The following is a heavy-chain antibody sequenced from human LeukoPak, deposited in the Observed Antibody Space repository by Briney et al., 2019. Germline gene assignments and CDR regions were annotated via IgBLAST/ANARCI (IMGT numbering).Heavy chain of an antibody. CDR3: ARDPSGGNYFDY. CDR1: GFTLSSYA. J-gene: IGHJ4*02. V-gene: IGHV3-30*04. CDR2: ISYDGSNK. Sequence: PGGSLRLSCAASGFTLSSYAMHWVRQAPGKGLEWVAVISYDGSNKYYVDSVKGRFTISRDNSKNTLYLPMNSLRAEDTAVYYCARDPSGGNYFDYWGQGTLVTVSS. D-gene: IGHD3-10*01.